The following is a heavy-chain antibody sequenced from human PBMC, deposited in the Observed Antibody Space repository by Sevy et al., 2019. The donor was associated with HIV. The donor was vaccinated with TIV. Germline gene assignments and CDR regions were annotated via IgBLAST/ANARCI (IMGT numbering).Heavy chain of an antibody. CDR3: ARATRYSSSWPDAFDI. CDR2: ISYDGSNK. V-gene: IGHV3-30-3*01. D-gene: IGHD6-13*01. CDR1: GFTFSSYA. Sequence: GESLKISCAASGFTFSSYAMHWVRQAPGKGLECVAVISYDGSNKYYADSVKGRFTISRDNSKNTLYLQMNSLRAEDTAVYYCARATRYSSSWPDAFDIWGQGTMVTVSS. J-gene: IGHJ3*02.